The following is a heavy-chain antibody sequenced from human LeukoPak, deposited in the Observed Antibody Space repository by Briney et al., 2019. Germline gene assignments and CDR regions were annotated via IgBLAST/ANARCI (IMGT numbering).Heavy chain of an antibody. CDR3: ARVYDILTGYYPGDAFDI. J-gene: IGHJ3*02. Sequence: ASVEVSCKASVYTFTSYGISWVRQAPGQGLEWMGWISAYNGNTNYAQKLQGRVTMTTDTSTSTAYMELRSLRSDDTAVYYCARVYDILTGYYPGDAFDIWGQGTMVTVSS. D-gene: IGHD3-9*01. CDR2: ISAYNGNT. CDR1: VYTFTSYG. V-gene: IGHV1-18*01.